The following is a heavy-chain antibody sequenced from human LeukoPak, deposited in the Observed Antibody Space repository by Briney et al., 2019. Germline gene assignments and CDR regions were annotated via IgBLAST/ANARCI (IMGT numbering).Heavy chain of an antibody. CDR3: ARVAERSSGWYLSQGAWFDP. J-gene: IGHJ5*02. CDR1: GYTFTGYY. Sequence: ASVKVSCKASGYTFTGYYMHWVRQAPGQGLEWMGWINPNSGGTNYAQKFQGRVTMTRDTSISTAYMELSRLRSDDTAVYYCARVAERSSGWYLSQGAWFDPWGQGTLVTVSS. CDR2: INPNSGGT. V-gene: IGHV1-2*02. D-gene: IGHD6-19*01.